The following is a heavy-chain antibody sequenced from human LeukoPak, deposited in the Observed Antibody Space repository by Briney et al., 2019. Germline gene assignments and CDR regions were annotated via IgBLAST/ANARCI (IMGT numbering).Heavy chain of an antibody. V-gene: IGHV3-74*01. CDR2: INSDGSST. D-gene: IGHD3-22*01. J-gene: IGHJ3*02. CDR3: ARDYDSSGYYESDAFDI. CDR1: GFTFDDYG. Sequence: PGGSLRLSCAASGFTFDDYGMSWVRQAPGKGLVWVSRINSDGSSTSYADSVKGRFTISRDNAKNTLYLQMNSLRAEDTAVYYCARDYDSSGYYESDAFDIWGQGTMVTVSS.